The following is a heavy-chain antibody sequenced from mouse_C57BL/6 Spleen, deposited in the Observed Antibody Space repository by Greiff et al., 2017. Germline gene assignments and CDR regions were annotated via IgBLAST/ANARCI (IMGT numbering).Heavy chain of an antibody. D-gene: IGHD1-1*01. CDR2: IHPNSGST. CDR3: AIYYYGSSAYWRFDV. J-gene: IGHJ1*03. V-gene: IGHV1-64*01. CDR1: GYTFTSYW. Sequence: VHLVESGAELVKPGASVKLSCKASGYTFTSYWMHWVKQRPGQGLEWIGMIHPNSGSTNYNEKFKSKATLTVEKSSSTAYMQLSSLTSEDSAVYYCAIYYYGSSAYWRFDVWGTGTTVTVSS.